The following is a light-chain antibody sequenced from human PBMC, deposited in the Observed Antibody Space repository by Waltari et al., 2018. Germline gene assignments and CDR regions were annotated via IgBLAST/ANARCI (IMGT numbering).Light chain of an antibody. V-gene: IGLV3-21*03. CDR3: QLWDIGSDHXV. CDR1: NIGGKX. Sequence: XVXTQPPSVSVAPGKTATIPCGGDNIGGKXVHWYQQKPGQAPVLVVYXDNDRPSGIXXRFSGSNSGNTATLTISRVXVGDEAXXXCQLWDIGSDHXVFXSXTKVIVL. J-gene: IGLJ1*01. CDR2: XDN.